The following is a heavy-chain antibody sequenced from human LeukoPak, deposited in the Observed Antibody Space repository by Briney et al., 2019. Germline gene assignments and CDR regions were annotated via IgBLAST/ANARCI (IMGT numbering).Heavy chain of an antibody. CDR1: GFTFSSYA. J-gene: IGHJ4*02. CDR2: ISGSGGST. Sequence: GGSLRLSCAASGFTFSSYAMSWVRQAPGKGLEWVSAISGSGGSTYYANSVKGRFTISRDNSKNTLYLQMNSLRAEDTAVYYCAKASEGNMVRGVIILYYFDYWGQGTLVTVSS. CDR3: AKASEGNMVRGVIILYYFDY. V-gene: IGHV3-23*01. D-gene: IGHD3-10*01.